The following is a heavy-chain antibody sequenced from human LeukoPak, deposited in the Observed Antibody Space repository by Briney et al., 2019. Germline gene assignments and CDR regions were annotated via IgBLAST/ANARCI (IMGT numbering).Heavy chain of an antibody. CDR2: IYPGDSDT. CDR3: ARPVEMATLSTFYI. CDR1: GYSFTSYW. Sequence: GESLKVSCKAFGYSFTSYWIGWVRQMPGKGLEWMGIIYPGDSDTRYSPSFQGQVTISADKSISTAYLHWSSLKASDTAMYYCARPVEMATLSTFYIWGQGTMVTVSS. V-gene: IGHV5-51*01. J-gene: IGHJ3*02. D-gene: IGHD5-24*01.